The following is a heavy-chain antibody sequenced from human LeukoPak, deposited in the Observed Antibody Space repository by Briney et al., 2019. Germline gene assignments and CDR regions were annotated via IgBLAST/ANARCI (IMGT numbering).Heavy chain of an antibody. CDR2: ITSSGNYI. J-gene: IGHJ4*02. D-gene: IGHD6-13*01. CDR1: GFTFSSYT. V-gene: IGHV3-21*01. CDR3: ARDPAAGASFDY. Sequence: GGSLRLSCAASGFTFSSYTMNWVRRAPGEGLEWVSSITSSGNYIYYADSVRGRFTISRDNAKNSLYLQMNSLRAEDTAVYYCARDPAAGASFDYWGQGTLVTVSS.